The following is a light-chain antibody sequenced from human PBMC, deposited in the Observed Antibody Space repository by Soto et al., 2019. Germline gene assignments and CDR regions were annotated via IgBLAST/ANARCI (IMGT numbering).Light chain of an antibody. V-gene: IGLV6-57*02. Sequence: NFMLTQPHSVSESPVKTLSISCTGSSGSIASNYVQWFQQRPGSAPTLVIFENNQRPPGVPERFSGSIDTSSNSASLTISGLKTEDEADYYCQSYDSSNLWVFGGATKLTVL. CDR3: QSYDSSNLWV. CDR2: ENN. J-gene: IGLJ3*02. CDR1: SGSIASNY.